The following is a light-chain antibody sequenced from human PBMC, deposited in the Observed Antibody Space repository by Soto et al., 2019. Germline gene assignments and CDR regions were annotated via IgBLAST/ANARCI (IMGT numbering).Light chain of an antibody. Sequence: QSALTQPPSASGSPGQSVTISCTGTSSDVGGYKYVSWFQQHPGKAPKLMICEVSKRPSGVPDRFSGSRSGNTASLTVSGPQAENEADYYCCPYAGRKNFVFGPGT. CDR1: SSDVGGYKY. V-gene: IGLV2-8*01. CDR2: EVS. J-gene: IGLJ1*01. CDR3: CPYAGRKNFV.